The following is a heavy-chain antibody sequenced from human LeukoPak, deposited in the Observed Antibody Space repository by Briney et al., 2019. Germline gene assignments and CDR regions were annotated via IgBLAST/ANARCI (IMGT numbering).Heavy chain of an antibody. Sequence: ASVKVSCKASGYTFTNYDITWVRQAPGQGLEWMGWISPYNGNTNYAQKLQGRVTMTTDTSTSTAYMELRSLRSDDTAVYYCARFTPRLSREKFDYWGQGTLVTVPS. CDR1: GYTFTNYD. V-gene: IGHV1-18*01. CDR2: ISPYNGNT. CDR3: ARFTPRLSREKFDY. D-gene: IGHD3-3*02. J-gene: IGHJ4*02.